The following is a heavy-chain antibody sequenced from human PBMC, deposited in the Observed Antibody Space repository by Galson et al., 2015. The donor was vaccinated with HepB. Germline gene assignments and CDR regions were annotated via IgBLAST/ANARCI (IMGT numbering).Heavy chain of an antibody. V-gene: IGHV1-18*01. Sequence: SVKVSCKASGYTFMNYRVTWVRQAPGQGLEWMGWINTYNGNTNSAQKLQGRVTMTTDTSTTTAYLELRSLTSDDTAVYYCARLTTAGWSFDYWGQGTLVTVSS. J-gene: IGHJ4*02. CDR1: GYTFMNYR. D-gene: IGHD6-19*01. CDR2: INTYNGNT. CDR3: ARLTTAGWSFDY.